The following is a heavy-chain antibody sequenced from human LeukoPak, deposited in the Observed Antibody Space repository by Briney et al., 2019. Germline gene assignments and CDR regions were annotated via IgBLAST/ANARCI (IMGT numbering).Heavy chain of an antibody. CDR2: ISSSSSTI. Sequence: GGSLRLSCAASGFTFSDYYMSWIRQAPGKGLEWVSYISSSSSTIYYADSVKGRFTISRDNAKNSLYLQMNSLRAEDTAVYYCARERWGGIVVVIAVGCMDVWGKGTTVTVSS. V-gene: IGHV3-11*04. CDR1: GFTFSDYY. J-gene: IGHJ6*03. CDR3: ARERWGGIVVVIAVGCMDV. D-gene: IGHD2-21*01.